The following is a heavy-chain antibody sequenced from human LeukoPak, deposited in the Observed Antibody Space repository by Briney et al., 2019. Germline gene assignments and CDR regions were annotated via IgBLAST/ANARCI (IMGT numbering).Heavy chain of an antibody. CDR3: AELGITMIGGV. V-gene: IGHV3-53*01. Sequence: GGSLRLSCAASGFTVSSNYMSWVRQAPGKGLECVSVIGSDGRTYYANSVKGRFTISRDNAKNSLYLQMNSLRAEDTAVYYCAELGITMIGGVWGKGTTVTISS. D-gene: IGHD3-10*02. CDR1: GFTVSSNY. CDR2: IGSDGRT. J-gene: IGHJ6*04.